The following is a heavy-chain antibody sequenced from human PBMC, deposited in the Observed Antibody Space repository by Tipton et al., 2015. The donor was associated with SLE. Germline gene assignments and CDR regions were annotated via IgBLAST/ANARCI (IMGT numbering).Heavy chain of an antibody. Sequence: GSLRLSCAVSGFTVSSNYMSWVRQAPGQGLEWVSVIYSGGSAYYADSVKGRFTIFRDNFKNTLYLQMNSLRAEDTAVYYCAKESPGDFWSGFDYWGQGTLVIVSS. J-gene: IGHJ4*02. V-gene: IGHV3-53*01. CDR3: AKESPGDFWSGFDY. CDR2: IYSGGSA. D-gene: IGHD3-3*01. CDR1: GFTVSSNY.